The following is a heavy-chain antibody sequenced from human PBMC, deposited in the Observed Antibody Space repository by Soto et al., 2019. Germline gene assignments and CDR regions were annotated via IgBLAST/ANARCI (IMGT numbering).Heavy chain of an antibody. J-gene: IGHJ5*01. Sequence: QVQLVESGGGVVQPGRSLRLSCAVSGLTFSSYGMHWVRQAPGKGLEWVALISYDRNNIYYADSVKGRFTISRDNSKNTLYLQMNSLTAEDTAVYYCAKDRGIIATRPNWFDSWGQGTLVTVSS. D-gene: IGHD6-6*01. CDR3: AKDRGIIATRPNWFDS. V-gene: IGHV3-30*18. CDR1: GLTFSSYG. CDR2: ISYDRNNI.